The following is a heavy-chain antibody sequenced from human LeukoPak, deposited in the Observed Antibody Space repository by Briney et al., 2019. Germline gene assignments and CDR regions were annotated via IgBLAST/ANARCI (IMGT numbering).Heavy chain of an antibody. CDR1: GGSFSGYY. D-gene: IGHD3-9*01. CDR3: ASRVHYDILTGPLAYFDY. V-gene: IGHV4-34*01. Sequence: PSETLSLTCAVYGGSFSGYYWSWIRQPPGKGLEWIGEINHSGSTNHNPSLKSRVTISVDTSKNQFSLKLSSVTAADTAVYYCASRVHYDILTGPLAYFDYWGQGTLVTVSS. J-gene: IGHJ4*02. CDR2: INHSGST.